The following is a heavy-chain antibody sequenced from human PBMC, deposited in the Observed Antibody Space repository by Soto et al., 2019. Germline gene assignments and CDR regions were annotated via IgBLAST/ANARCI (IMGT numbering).Heavy chain of an antibody. J-gene: IGHJ5*02. V-gene: IGHV4-30-4*01. CDR3: ARGGDTDVVSMCWFDP. D-gene: IGHD5-18*01. Sequence: QVQLQESGPGLVKPSQTLSLTCTVSGGSISSGDYYWSWIRQPPGKGLEWIGYIYYSGSTYYNPSLTVLVTLSVEASKTQFALQMRSVTAADTAVYYSARGGDTDVVSMCWFDPWGQGTLVTVSS. CDR1: GGSISSGDYY. CDR2: IYYSGST.